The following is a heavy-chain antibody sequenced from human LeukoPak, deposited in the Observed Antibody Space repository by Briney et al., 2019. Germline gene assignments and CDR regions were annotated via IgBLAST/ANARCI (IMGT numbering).Heavy chain of an antibody. CDR3: ARVRNQVVVAATNPAELVWGLDY. CDR2: ISSSSSYI. V-gene: IGHV3-21*01. Sequence: GGSLRLSCAASGFTFSSYAMHWVRQAPGKGLEWVSSISSSSSYIYYADSVKGRFTISRDNAKNSLYLQMNSLRAEDTAVYYCARVRNQVVVAATNPAELVWGLDYWGQGTLVTVSS. CDR1: GFTFSSYA. J-gene: IGHJ4*02. D-gene: IGHD2-15*01.